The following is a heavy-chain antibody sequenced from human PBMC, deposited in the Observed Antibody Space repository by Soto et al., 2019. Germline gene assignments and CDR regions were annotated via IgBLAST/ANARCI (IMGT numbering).Heavy chain of an antibody. CDR1: GFTFSSYS. Sequence: PGGSLRLSCAASGFTFSSYSMNWVRQAPGKGLEWVSSISSSSSYIYYADSVKGRFTISRDNAKNSLYLQMNSLRAEDTAVYYCARGGPRRTPDTKYWGQGTLVTVSS. CDR3: ARGGPRRTPDTKY. CDR2: ISSSSSYI. J-gene: IGHJ4*02. V-gene: IGHV3-21*01. D-gene: IGHD2-8*01.